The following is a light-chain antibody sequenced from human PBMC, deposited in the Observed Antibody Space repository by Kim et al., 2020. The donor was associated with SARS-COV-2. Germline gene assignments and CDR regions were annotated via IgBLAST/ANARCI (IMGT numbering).Light chain of an antibody. V-gene: IGKV3D-15*01. J-gene: IGKJ4*01. CDR1: QSVSTK. CDR2: GAA. CDR3: QQYNNWPIT. Sequence: EIVMTQSPATVSVSPGERATLSCRASQSVSTKLAWYRQEPGQTPSLLIYGAATRATGIPARFSGSGSGTEFTLTISSLQSEDFAVYYCQQYNNWPITFGGGAKVDIK.